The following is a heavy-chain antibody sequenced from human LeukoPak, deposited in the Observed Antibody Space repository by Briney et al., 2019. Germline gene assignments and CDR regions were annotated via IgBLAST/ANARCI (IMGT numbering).Heavy chain of an antibody. D-gene: IGHD6-19*01. J-gene: IGHJ4*02. Sequence: PGGSLRLSCAASGLTFSNYWMHWVRQAPGKGLVWVSRISLDGSSTAYADSVKGRFTISRDNAKKTLYLQMNSLRAEDTAVYYCASKGYSSGWSPFDFWGQGTLVTVSS. CDR2: ISLDGSST. V-gene: IGHV3-74*01. CDR1: GLTFSNYW. CDR3: ASKGYSSGWSPFDF.